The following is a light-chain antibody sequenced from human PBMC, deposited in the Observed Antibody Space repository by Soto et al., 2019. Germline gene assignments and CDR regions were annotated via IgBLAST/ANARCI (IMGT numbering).Light chain of an antibody. CDR2: GAS. V-gene: IGKV3D-7*01. Sequence: EIVTTQSPATLSLSPGERATLSCRASQSVSSSYLSWYQQKPGQAPRLLIYGASTRATGIPARFSGSGSGTDFTLTISSLQPEDFEVYYCQQYGSSPLTFGGGTKVDIK. J-gene: IGKJ4*01. CDR3: QQYGSSPLT. CDR1: QSVSSSY.